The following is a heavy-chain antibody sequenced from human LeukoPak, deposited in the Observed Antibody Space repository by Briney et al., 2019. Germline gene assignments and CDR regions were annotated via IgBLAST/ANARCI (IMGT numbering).Heavy chain of an antibody. Sequence: SETLSLTCTVSGGSISSYYWSWIRQPPGKGLEWIGYIHYSGSTTYNPSLKSRVTISVDTSKNQFSLKLSSVTAADTAVYYCARSGGTWSYNYWGQGTLVTVSS. V-gene: IGHV4-59*01. CDR1: GGSISSYY. J-gene: IGHJ4*02. D-gene: IGHD1-26*01. CDR2: IHYSGST. CDR3: ARSGGTWSYNY.